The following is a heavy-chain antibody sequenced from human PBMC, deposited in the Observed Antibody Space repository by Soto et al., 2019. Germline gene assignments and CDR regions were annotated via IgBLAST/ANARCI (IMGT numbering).Heavy chain of an antibody. CDR1: GASISSSSYY. J-gene: IGHJ4*02. CDR2: MYYSGST. D-gene: IGHD1-20*01. V-gene: IGHV4-39*01. CDR3: ARRVITGTKGDHFDY. Sequence: ETLCVTCAVSGASISSSSYYWGWIRQPPGKGLEWIGSMYYSGSTYYNPSLKSRVTISVDTSKNQFSLKLSSVTAADTAVYYCARRVITGTKGDHFDYWGQGTMVTVSS.